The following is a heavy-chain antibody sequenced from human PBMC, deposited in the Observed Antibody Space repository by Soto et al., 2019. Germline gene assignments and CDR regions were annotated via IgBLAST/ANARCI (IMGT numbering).Heavy chain of an antibody. Sequence: SVKVSCKASGGTFSSYAISWVRQAPGQGLEWMGGIIPIFGTANYAQKFQGRVTITADESTSTAYMELSSLRSEDTAVYYCARDSPFGGGFAYWGQGTLVPVSS. J-gene: IGHJ4*02. D-gene: IGHD3-10*01. CDR3: ARDSPFGGGFAY. V-gene: IGHV1-69*13. CDR2: IIPIFGTA. CDR1: GGTFSSYA.